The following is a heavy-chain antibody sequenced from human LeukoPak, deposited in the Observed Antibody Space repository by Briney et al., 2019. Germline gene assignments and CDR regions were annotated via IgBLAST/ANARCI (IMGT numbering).Heavy chain of an antibody. D-gene: IGHD5-18*01. CDR2: IYYSGST. CDR3: ASISGYSYGFDFDY. CDR1: GGSISSYY. Sequence: KPSETLSLTCTVSGGSISSYYWSWIRQPPGKGLEWIGYIYYSGSTNYNPSLKSRVTISVDTSKNQFSLKLSSVTAADTAVYYCASISGYSYGFDFDYWGQGTLVTVSS. J-gene: IGHJ4*02. V-gene: IGHV4-59*01.